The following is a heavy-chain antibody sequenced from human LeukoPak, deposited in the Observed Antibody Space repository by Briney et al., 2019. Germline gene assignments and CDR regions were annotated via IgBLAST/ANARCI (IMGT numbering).Heavy chain of an antibody. CDR1: GYTFSRYT. V-gene: IGHV1-18*01. D-gene: IGHD4-23*01. J-gene: IGHJ5*02. CDR3: ARATPAFDP. Sequence: ASVTVSCKASGYTFSRYTFSWMRLAPGQGLEWMGWISADNGNTDYAQKFQGRVTLTTDTSTTTAYMELTSLRSDDSAVYYCARATPAFDPWGQGTLVTVSS. CDR2: ISADNGNT.